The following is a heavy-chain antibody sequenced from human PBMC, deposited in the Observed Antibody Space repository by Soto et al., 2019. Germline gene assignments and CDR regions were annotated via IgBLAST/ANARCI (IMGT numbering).Heavy chain of an antibody. D-gene: IGHD3-22*01. CDR2: ISIGSSTI. CDR1: GFTFSSNG. J-gene: IGHJ4*02. CDR3: ARDWGVYDFDIRTHIPHLDS. Sequence: EVQLVESGGGLVQPGGSLRLSCEASGFTFSSNGMNWVRQAPGKGLEWVSFISIGSSTINYADSVRGRFTISRDNAKNSLYLQMNSLRDEDTAVYYCARDWGVYDFDIRTHIPHLDSWGQGTLVTVSS. V-gene: IGHV3-48*02.